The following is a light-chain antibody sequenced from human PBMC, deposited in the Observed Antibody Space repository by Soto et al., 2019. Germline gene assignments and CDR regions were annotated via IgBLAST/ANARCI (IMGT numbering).Light chain of an antibody. V-gene: IGLV1-47*01. CDR2: RND. J-gene: IGLJ3*02. CDR1: SSTIGSNF. Sequence: QSVLTQPPSASGTPGQRVTISCSGTSSTIGSNFVYWYQQLPGTAPKLLIYRNDQRPSGVPDRFSGSKSGTSASLAISGLRSEDEGDYYCAAWDDGLSGRVFGGGTKVTVL. CDR3: AAWDDGLSGRV.